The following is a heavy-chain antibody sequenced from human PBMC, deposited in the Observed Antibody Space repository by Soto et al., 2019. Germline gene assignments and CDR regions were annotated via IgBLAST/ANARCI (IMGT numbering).Heavy chain of an antibody. CDR1: GFTFSKYA. Sequence: EVQLLESGGGLVQPGGSLRLSCAASGFTFSKYALTWVRQAPGKGLEWVSSISTTGGSTYYAGSVKGRFTICRDSSENTLYLSLHGLDAEDPAIYGGAHDPTWGQGTLVTVSS. CDR3: AHDPT. CDR2: ISTTGGST. V-gene: IGHV3-23*01. J-gene: IGHJ1*01. D-gene: IGHD3-16*01.